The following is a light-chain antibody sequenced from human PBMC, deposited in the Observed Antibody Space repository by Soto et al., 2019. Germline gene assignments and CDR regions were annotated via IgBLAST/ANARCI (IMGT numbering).Light chain of an antibody. CDR2: GAS. CDR1: QSVSSNY. CDR3: QQYGDLPWT. V-gene: IGKV3-20*01. J-gene: IGKJ1*01. Sequence: ALTQSPGTLSSSPGERATLSCRASQSVSSNYLAWYQQKPGQAPRLLLYGASSRATGIPDRFSGSGSGTDFTLTIDRLESEDFAVYFCQQYGDLPWTFGQGTKVEN.